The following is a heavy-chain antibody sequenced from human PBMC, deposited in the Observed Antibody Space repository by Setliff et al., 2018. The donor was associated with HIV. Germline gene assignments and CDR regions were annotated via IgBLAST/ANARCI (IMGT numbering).Heavy chain of an antibody. CDR1: GFTFSNYW. J-gene: IGHJ4*02. D-gene: IGHD5-12*01. CDR3: ARDSGVATIRKSALDY. Sequence: GGSLRLSCAASGFTFSNYWMTWVRQGPGKGLEWVAQINRDGTEKYYVDSVKGRFTISRDNAKNSLYLQMNSLRAEDTALYYCARDSGVATIRKSALDYWGQGTLVTVSS. V-gene: IGHV3-7*03. CDR2: INRDGTEK.